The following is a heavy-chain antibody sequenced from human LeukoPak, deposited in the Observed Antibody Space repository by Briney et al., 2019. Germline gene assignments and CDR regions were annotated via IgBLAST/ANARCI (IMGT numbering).Heavy chain of an antibody. Sequence: SETLSLTCTVSVGSISSDSYYWGWIRQPPGKGLEWIGSIYHSGSTYYNPSLKSRVTISVDTSKNQFSLKLSSVTAADAAVYYCARGIPGYFDYWGQGTLVTVSS. D-gene: IGHD5-18*01. J-gene: IGHJ4*02. CDR2: IYHSGST. CDR1: VGSISSDSYY. V-gene: IGHV4-39*07. CDR3: ARGIPGYFDY.